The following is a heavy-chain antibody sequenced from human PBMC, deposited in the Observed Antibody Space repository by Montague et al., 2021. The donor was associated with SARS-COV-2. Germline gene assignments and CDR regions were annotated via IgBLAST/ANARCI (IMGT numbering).Heavy chain of an antibody. Sequence: SLRLSCAASGFTLGDYAMHWVRQAPGKGLEWVSGISWIGGSIGYADSVKGRFTISRDNAKNSLYLQMNSLRAEDTALYYCAKDLSMGGYYFGYWGQGTLVTVSS. CDR2: ISWIGGSI. D-gene: IGHD3-22*01. CDR3: AKDLSMGGYYFGY. CDR1: GFTLGDYA. J-gene: IGHJ4*02. V-gene: IGHV3-9*01.